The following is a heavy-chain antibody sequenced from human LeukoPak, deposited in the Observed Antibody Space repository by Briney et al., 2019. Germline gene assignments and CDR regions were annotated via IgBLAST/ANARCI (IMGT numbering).Heavy chain of an antibody. J-gene: IGHJ3*02. CDR1: GYTFTSYG. Sequence: ASVKVSCMASGYTFTSYGISWVRQAPGQGLEWMGWISAYNGNTNYAQKLQGRVTMTTDTSTSTDYMELRSLRSDDTAVYYCARDQGYYDSSGYYGDAFDIWGQGTMVTVSS. V-gene: IGHV1-18*01. CDR3: ARDQGYYDSSGYYGDAFDI. D-gene: IGHD3-22*01. CDR2: ISAYNGNT.